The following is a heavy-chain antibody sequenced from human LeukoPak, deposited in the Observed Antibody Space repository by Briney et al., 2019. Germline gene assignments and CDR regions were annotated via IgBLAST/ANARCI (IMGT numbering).Heavy chain of an antibody. J-gene: IGHJ4*02. CDR2: INPNSGGT. D-gene: IGHD3-10*01. V-gene: IGHV1-2*02. Sequence: GASVKVSCKASGYTFTCYYMHWVRQAPGQGLEWMGWINPNSGGTNYAQKLQGRVTMTTDTSTSTAYMELRSLRSDDTAVYYCARKFLGSRGYYFDYWGQGTLVTVSS. CDR1: GYTFTCYY. CDR3: ARKFLGSRGYYFDY.